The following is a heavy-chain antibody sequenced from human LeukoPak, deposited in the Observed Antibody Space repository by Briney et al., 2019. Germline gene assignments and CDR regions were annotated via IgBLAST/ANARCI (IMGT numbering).Heavy chain of an antibody. J-gene: IGHJ4*02. D-gene: IGHD3-22*01. Sequence: GGSLRLSCAASGFSFSSYGMSWVRQAPGKGLEWVSTIGDNTYYADSVKGRFTISRDNSKNTLYLQMNSLRAEDTAVYYCAKAYYDFTRGFDYWGQGTLVTVSS. V-gene: IGHV3-23*01. CDR1: GFSFSSYG. CDR3: AKAYYDFTRGFDY. CDR2: IGDNT.